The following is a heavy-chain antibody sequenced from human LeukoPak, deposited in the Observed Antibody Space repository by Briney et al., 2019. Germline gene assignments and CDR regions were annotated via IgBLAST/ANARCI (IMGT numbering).Heavy chain of an antibody. D-gene: IGHD3-3*01. V-gene: IGHV3-23*01. CDR2: ISGSGGST. J-gene: IGHJ4*02. CDR1: GFTFSSYA. CDR3: AKIAYYDFWSGQPHY. Sequence: SGGSLRLSCAASGFTFSSYAMSWVRQAPGQGLEWVSAISGSGGSTYYADSVKGRFTISRDNSKNTLYLQMNSLRADDTAVYYCAKIAYYDFWSGQPHYWGQGTLVTVPS.